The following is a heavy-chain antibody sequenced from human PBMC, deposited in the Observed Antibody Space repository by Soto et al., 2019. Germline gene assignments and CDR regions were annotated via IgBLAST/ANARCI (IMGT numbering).Heavy chain of an antibody. J-gene: IGHJ6*02. CDR2: IIPIFGTA. Sequence: QVQLVQSGAEVKKPGSSVKVSCKASGGTFSSYAISWVRQAPGQGLEWMGGIIPIFGTANYAQKFQGRVTITADESTSTAYMELSSLRSEDTAVYYCARPGQKLVGTLVATILRGMDVWGQGTTVTVSS. CDR3: ARPGQKLVGTLVATILRGMDV. V-gene: IGHV1-69*12. D-gene: IGHD5-12*01. CDR1: GGTFSSYA.